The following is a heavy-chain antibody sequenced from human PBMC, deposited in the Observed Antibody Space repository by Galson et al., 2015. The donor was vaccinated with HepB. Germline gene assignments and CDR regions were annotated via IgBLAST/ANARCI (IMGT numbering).Heavy chain of an antibody. Sequence: SLRLSCAASGFTFSTFAMSWVRQAPGKGLEWVSSISGTADNTYYADSVKGRFTISRDNSKNTLSLEMNSLRAEDTAIYYCVRGGSRGSLILDSWGQGTLATVSS. D-gene: IGHD6-19*01. CDR1: GFTFSTFA. V-gene: IGHV3-23*01. CDR3: VRGGSRGSLILDS. J-gene: IGHJ4*02. CDR2: ISGTADNT.